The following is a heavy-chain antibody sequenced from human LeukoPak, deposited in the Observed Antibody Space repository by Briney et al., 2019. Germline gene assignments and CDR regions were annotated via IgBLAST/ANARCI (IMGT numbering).Heavy chain of an antibody. CDR3: ARQTGSGLFILP. D-gene: IGHD3/OR15-3a*01. CDR2: IYYSGNT. CDR1: GVSISSSNSY. J-gene: IGHJ4*02. Sequence: SETLSLTCTVSGVSISSSNSYWGWIRQPPGKGLEWIGSIYYSGNTYYNASLKSQVSISIDTSKNQFSLKLTSVTAADTAVYYCARQTGSGLFILPGGQGTLVAVSS. V-gene: IGHV4-39*01.